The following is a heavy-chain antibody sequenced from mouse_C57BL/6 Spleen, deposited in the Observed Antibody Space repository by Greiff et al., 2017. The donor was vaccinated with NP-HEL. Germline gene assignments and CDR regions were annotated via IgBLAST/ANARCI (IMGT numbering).Heavy chain of an antibody. J-gene: IGHJ2*01. CDR1: GFTFSSYA. CDR2: ISDGGSYT. Sequence: EVQLVESGGGLVKPGGSLKLSCAASGFTFSSYAMSWVRQTPEKRLEWVATISDGGSYTYYPDNVKGRFTISRDNAKNNLYLQMSHLKSEDTAMYYCARAELGHFDYWGQGTTLTVSS. D-gene: IGHD4-1*01. CDR3: ARAELGHFDY. V-gene: IGHV5-4*01.